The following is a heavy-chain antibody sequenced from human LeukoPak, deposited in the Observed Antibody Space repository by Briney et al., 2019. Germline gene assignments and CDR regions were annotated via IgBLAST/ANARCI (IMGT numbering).Heavy chain of an antibody. V-gene: IGHV1-2*02. D-gene: IGHD4-17*01. Sequence: GASVKVSCKASGYTFTGYYMHWVRQAPGQGLEWMGWINPNSGGTNYAQKFQGRATMTRDTSISTAYMELSRLRSDDTAVYYCASLTHPGGDYDKYFQHWGQGTLVTVSS. CDR3: ASLTHPGGDYDKYFQH. CDR1: GYTFTGYY. CDR2: INPNSGGT. J-gene: IGHJ1*01.